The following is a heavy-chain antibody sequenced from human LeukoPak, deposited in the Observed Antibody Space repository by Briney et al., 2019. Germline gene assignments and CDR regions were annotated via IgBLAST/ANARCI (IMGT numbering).Heavy chain of an antibody. CDR1: GYTFTSYD. J-gene: IGHJ6*03. V-gene: IGHV1-8*03. CDR2: MNPNSGNT. CDR3: ARVWTSSYYYYYYMDV. Sequence: GASVKVSCKASGYTFTSYDINWVRQATGQGLEWMGWMNPNSGNTGYAQKFQGRVTITRNTSISTAYMELSSLRSEDTAVYYCARVWTSSYYYYYYMDVWGKGTTVTVSS. D-gene: IGHD3/OR15-3a*01.